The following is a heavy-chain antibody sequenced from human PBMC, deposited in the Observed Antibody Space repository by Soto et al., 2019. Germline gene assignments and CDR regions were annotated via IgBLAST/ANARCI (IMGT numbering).Heavy chain of an antibody. D-gene: IGHD2-2*01. V-gene: IGHV1-69*01. CDR1: GGTFSSYA. Sequence: QVQLVQSGAEVKKPGSSVKVSCKASGGTFSSYAISWVRQAPGQGLEWMGGIIPISDTTNYAQKFQGRVTITADEYTSTAYMELSSLRSEYTAVYYCARSQGSSTSLEIYYYYYYGMDVWGQGTTVTVSS. J-gene: IGHJ6*02. CDR3: ARSQGSSTSLEIYYYYYYGMDV. CDR2: IIPISDTT.